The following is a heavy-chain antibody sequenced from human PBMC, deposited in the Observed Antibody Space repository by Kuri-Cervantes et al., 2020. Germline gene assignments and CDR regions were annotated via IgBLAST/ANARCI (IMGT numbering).Heavy chain of an antibody. CDR2: IYYSGST. J-gene: IGHJ5*02. Sequence: SETLSLTCTVSGGSISSYYWSWIRQPPGKGLEWIGYIYYSGSTNYNPSLKSRVTISVDTSKNQFSLKLSSVTAADTAVYYCARDGGYSSSWYKGFDPWGQGILVTVSS. V-gene: IGHV4-59*13. CDR3: ARDGGYSSSWYKGFDP. CDR1: GGSISSYY. D-gene: IGHD6-13*01.